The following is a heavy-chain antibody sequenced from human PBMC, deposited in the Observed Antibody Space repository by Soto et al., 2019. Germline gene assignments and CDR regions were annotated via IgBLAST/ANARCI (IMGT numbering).Heavy chain of an antibody. CDR3: AKDIGSYPTSSHLDY. Sequence: TLYLPCTVSGFTIGDYALRWVRQAAGKGLEWVSGISWNSGRIGYAVSVKGRFTISRDNAKNSLYLQMNSLRAEDTALYYCAKDIGSYPTSSHLDYWGQGT. J-gene: IGHJ4*02. CDR1: GFTIGDYA. CDR2: ISWNSGRI. D-gene: IGHD2-2*01. V-gene: IGHV3-9*01.